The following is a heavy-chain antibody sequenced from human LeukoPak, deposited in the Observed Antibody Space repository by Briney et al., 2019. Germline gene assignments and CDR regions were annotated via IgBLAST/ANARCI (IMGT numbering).Heavy chain of an antibody. CDR3: AKDGIVVIERVAARLDY. CDR1: GFSFSTYA. V-gene: IGHV3-23*01. Sequence: GGSLRLSCAASGFSFSTYAMNRVRRAPGKGLEWVSTIGASGADTFYADSVKGRFTISRDNSKNTLYLQMNNLRAEDTAIYYCAKDGIVVIERVAARLDYWGQGTLVTVSS. J-gene: IGHJ4*02. D-gene: IGHD3-22*01. CDR2: IGASGADT.